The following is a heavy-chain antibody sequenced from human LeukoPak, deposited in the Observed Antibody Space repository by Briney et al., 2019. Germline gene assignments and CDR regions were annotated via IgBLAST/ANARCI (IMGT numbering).Heavy chain of an antibody. V-gene: IGHV3-53*01. CDR1: GFTVSSNY. CDR3: AGDNLEPTSYYYYGMDV. Sequence: TGGSLRLSCAASGFTVSSNYMSWVRQAPGKGLEWVSVIYSGGSTYYADSVKGRFIISRDNSKNTLYLQMNSLRAEDTAVYYCAGDNLEPTSYYYYGMDVWGQGTTVTVSS. D-gene: IGHD1-1*01. CDR2: IYSGGST. J-gene: IGHJ6*02.